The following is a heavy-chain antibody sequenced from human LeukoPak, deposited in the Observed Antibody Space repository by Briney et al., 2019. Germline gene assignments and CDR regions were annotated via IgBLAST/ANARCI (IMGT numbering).Heavy chain of an antibody. Sequence: SETLSLTCTVSGGSISSSSYYWGWIRQPPGKGLEWIGSIYYSGSTYYNPSLKSRVTISVDTSKNQFSLKLSSVTAADTAVYYCATIEGVDTAEIFDYWGQGTLVTVST. D-gene: IGHD5-18*01. CDR2: IYYSGST. J-gene: IGHJ4*02. CDR1: GGSISSSSYY. V-gene: IGHV4-39*01. CDR3: ATIEGVDTAEIFDY.